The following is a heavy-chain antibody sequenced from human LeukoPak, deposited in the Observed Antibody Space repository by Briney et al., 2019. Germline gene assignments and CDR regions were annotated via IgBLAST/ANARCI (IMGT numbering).Heavy chain of an antibody. V-gene: IGHV3-23*01. J-gene: IGHJ3*02. CDR3: AKDSFWAGYAFDI. Sequence: GASLRPSCAAPGFTLSSYAMRWVRQAPGKGLECVSAISGSGGSTYYADSVKGRFTISRDNSKNTLYLQMNSLRAEDTAVYYCAKDSFWAGYAFDIWGQGTMVTVSS. CDR2: ISGSGGST. CDR1: GFTLSSYA. D-gene: IGHD3/OR15-3a*01.